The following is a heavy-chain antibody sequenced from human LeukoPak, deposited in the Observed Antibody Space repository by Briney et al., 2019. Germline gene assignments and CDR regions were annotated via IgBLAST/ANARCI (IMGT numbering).Heavy chain of an antibody. CDR1: GGSFSGYY. V-gene: IGHV4-34*01. Sequence: SETLSLTCAVYGGSFSGYYWSWIRQPPGKGLEWIGEISHSGSTNYNPSLKSRVTISVDTSKNQFSLKLSSVTAADTAVYYCAKDSQTSWSSSWLWFLDSWGQGTPVTVSS. J-gene: IGHJ4*02. CDR3: AKDSQTSWSSSWLWFLDS. D-gene: IGHD6-13*01. CDR2: ISHSGST.